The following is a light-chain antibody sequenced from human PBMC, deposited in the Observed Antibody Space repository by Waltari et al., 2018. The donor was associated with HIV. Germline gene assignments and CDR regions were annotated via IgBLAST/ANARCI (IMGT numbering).Light chain of an antibody. CDR2: RNN. Sequence: QSVLSLPPSASGAPGQTLTISCSGCTSNIVSHFVYWYQQLPGTAPKLLIYRNNQRPSGVPDRFSGSKSGTSASLAISGLRSEDEADYYCAAWTDSRYVVFGGGTKLTVL. CDR3: AAWTDSRYVV. CDR1: TSNIVSHF. V-gene: IGLV1-47*01. J-gene: IGLJ2*01.